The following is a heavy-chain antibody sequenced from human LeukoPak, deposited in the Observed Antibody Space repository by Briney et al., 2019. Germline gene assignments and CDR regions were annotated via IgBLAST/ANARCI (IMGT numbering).Heavy chain of an antibody. CDR1: GFTFGDYA. CDR2: ISGGGDST. J-gene: IGHJ4*02. Sequence: GRSLRLSCTASGFTFGDYAMSWFRQAPGKGLEWVSAISGGGDSTYYADSVKGRFTISRDNSKNTLYLQMNSLRAEDTAVYYCAKAGDSSSSPLFLDWGQGTLVTVSS. V-gene: IGHV3-23*01. D-gene: IGHD6-6*01. CDR3: AKAGDSSSSPLFLD.